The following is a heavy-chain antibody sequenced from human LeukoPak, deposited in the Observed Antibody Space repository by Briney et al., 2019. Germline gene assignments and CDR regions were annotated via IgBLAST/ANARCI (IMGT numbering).Heavy chain of an antibody. CDR1: GFTFSSYS. J-gene: IGHJ4*02. Sequence: GGSPRLSCAASGFTFSSYSMNWVRQAPGKGLEWVSSISSSSSYIYYADSVKGRFTISRDNAKNSLYLQMNSLRAEDTAVYYCARDLGTYSSSWHDYWGQGTLVTVSS. CDR3: ARDLGTYSSSWHDY. V-gene: IGHV3-21*01. D-gene: IGHD6-13*01. CDR2: ISSSSSYI.